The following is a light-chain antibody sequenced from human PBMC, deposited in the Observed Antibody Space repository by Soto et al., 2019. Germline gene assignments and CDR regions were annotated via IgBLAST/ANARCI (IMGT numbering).Light chain of an antibody. CDR1: QDISNY. CDR2: AAS. CDR3: QEYYSVPYT. V-gene: IGKV1-27*01. Sequence: DIQMTQSPSSLSASVGDRVTITCRASQDISNYLAWYQQTAGKVPKLLIYAASTLRSGVPSRFSGSGSGTDITLTISSLQPEDVATFYCQEYYSVPYTFGQGTKLEIQ. J-gene: IGKJ2*01.